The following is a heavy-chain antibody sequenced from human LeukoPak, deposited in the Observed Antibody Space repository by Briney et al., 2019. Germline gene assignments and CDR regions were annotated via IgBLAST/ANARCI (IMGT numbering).Heavy chain of an antibody. J-gene: IGHJ4*02. V-gene: IGHV3-23*01. D-gene: IGHD6-19*01. CDR2: ISASGDST. CDR1: GFTFSNYG. Sequence: GGTLRLSCATSGFTFSNYGMAWVRQTPGKGLDWVSAISASGDSTYYADSVKGRFTISRDSSKNSLYLQMNSLRAEDTAVYYCARGKEPVAGSLSHFDYWGQGTLVTVSS. CDR3: ARGKEPVAGSLSHFDY.